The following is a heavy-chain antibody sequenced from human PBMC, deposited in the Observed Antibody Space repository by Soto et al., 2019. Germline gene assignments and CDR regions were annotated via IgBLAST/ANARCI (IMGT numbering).Heavy chain of an antibody. V-gene: IGHV3-15*01. D-gene: IGHD2-2*01. CDR3: TTVVEYQLTGYYYYGMDV. CDR1: GFTFSNAW. Sequence: PGGSLRLSCAASGFTFSNAWMSWVRQAPGKGLEWVGRIKSKTDGGTTNYAAPVKDRFTISRDDSKNTLYLQMNSLKTEDTAVYYWTTVVEYQLTGYYYYGMDVWGQGTTVTVSS. CDR2: IKSKTDGGTT. J-gene: IGHJ6*02.